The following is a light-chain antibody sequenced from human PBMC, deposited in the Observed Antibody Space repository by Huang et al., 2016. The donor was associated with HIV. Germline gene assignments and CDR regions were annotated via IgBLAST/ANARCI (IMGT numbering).Light chain of an antibody. CDR2: DAS. CDR3: QQRSNWPPSIT. J-gene: IGKJ5*01. V-gene: IGKV3-11*01. Sequence: EIVLTQSPATLSLSPGERATLSCRASQSVTSYLAWYQQKPGQAPRLLIYDASNRATGIPVRFSGSGSGTDFPLTISSLEPEDFAVYYCQQRSNWPPSITFGQGTRLEIK. CDR1: QSVTSY.